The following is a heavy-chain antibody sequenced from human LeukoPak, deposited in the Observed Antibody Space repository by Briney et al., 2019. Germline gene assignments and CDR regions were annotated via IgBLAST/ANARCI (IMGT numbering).Heavy chain of an antibody. CDR3: ARVTMVAGASYNWFVV. CDR1: GFTFSNYG. D-gene: IGHD2-15*01. CDR2: IWSDGSNK. Sequence: GGSLRLSCAASGFTFSNYGMHWVRQAPGKGLEGVAVIWSDGSNKHYADSARGRFTISRDNSKNTLYLQMNSLRAEDTAVYYCARVTMVAGASYNWFVVWGQGTLVTVST. J-gene: IGHJ5*02. V-gene: IGHV3-33*01.